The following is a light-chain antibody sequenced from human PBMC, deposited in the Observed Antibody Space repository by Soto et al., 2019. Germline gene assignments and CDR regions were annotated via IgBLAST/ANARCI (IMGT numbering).Light chain of an antibody. CDR3: QQYNPYSPWT. CDR2: DAS. V-gene: IGKV1-5*01. J-gene: IGKJ1*01. CDR1: QSIDTW. Sequence: DIQMTHSPSTLSASVGDRVTITCRASQSIDTWLAWYQQKPKRVPKLLIYDASSLESGVPLRFRGSGSGTEFTLTISSLQPDDFASYYCQQYNPYSPWTFGQGTKVDIK.